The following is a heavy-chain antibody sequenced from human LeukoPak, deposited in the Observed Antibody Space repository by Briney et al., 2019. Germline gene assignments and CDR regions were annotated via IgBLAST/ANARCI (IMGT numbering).Heavy chain of an antibody. D-gene: IGHD3-3*01. V-gene: IGHV1-69*05. CDR1: GGTFSSYD. Sequence: SVKVPCQASGGTFSSYDISWVRQAPGQARECMGKLSPIFGTANYAQNLEGRVTITTDESTSTAYMELSSMRSEDAAVYYCAREDWSGYYYYFDYWGQGTLVTVSS. CDR2: LSPIFGTA. CDR3: AREDWSGYYYYFDY. J-gene: IGHJ4*02.